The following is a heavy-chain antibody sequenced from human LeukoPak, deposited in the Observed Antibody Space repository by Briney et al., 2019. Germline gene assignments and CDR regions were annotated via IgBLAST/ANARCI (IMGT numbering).Heavy chain of an antibody. J-gene: IGHJ4*02. V-gene: IGHV4-34*01. CDR3: ARGGYVDY. CDR2: INHSGST. CDR1: GGSFSGYY. Sequence: SETLSLTCAVYGGSFSGYYWSWIRQPPGKGLEWIGEINHSGSTNYNPSLKSRVTISVDTSKNQFSLKLSSVTAADTAVYYCARGGYVDYWGQGTLVTVSS.